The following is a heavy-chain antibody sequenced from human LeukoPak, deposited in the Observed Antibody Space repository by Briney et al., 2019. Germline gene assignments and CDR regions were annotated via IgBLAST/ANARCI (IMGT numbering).Heavy chain of an antibody. CDR2: ILTNGVTK. Sequence: GGSLRLSCVASGFTFDNYAMHWVRQAPGKGLEYVSSILTNGVTKNYASSVKGRFTIARDNSKNTLYLQMGSLRGDDTAVYYCARDFDSGWTFDYWGLGTLVTVSS. CDR3: ARDFDSGWTFDY. CDR1: GFTFDNYA. J-gene: IGHJ4*02. V-gene: IGHV3-64*01. D-gene: IGHD6-19*01.